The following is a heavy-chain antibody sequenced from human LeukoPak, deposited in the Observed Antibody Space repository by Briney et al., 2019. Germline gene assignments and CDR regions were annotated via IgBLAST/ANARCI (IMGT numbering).Heavy chain of an antibody. J-gene: IGHJ4*02. CDR1: GYTFTSYY. D-gene: IGHD1-26*01. CDR2: INPSGGST. CDR3: ARALKVGATEGRSPLDY. V-gene: IGHV1-46*01. Sequence: WASVKVSCKASGYTFTSYYMHWVRQAPGQGLEWMGIINPSGGSTSYAQKFQGRVTMTRDTSTSTVYMELSSLRSEDTAVYYCARALKVGATEGRSPLDYWGQGTLVTVSS.